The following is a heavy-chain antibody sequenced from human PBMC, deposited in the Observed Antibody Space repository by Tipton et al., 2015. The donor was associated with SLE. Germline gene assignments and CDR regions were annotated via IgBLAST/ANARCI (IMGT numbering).Heavy chain of an antibody. CDR1: GGSISSYY. Sequence: LRLSCTVSGGSISSYYWGWIRQPAGKGLEWIGRIYTGGNTKYNPSLESRVTVSVDTSKNLLSLKLSSVTAADTAVYFCARFHLKSYYEFDSWGQGTLVTVSP. CDR3: ARFHLKSYYEFDS. J-gene: IGHJ5*01. V-gene: IGHV4-4*07. CDR2: IYTGGNT. D-gene: IGHD1-26*01.